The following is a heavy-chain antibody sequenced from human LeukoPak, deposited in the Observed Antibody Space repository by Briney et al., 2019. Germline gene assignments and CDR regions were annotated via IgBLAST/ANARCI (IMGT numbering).Heavy chain of an antibody. CDR3: ASAQRLRVFYLDY. D-gene: IGHD4-17*01. CDR1: GGSISSYY. CDR2: IYSSGST. V-gene: IGHV4-59*01. J-gene: IGHJ4*02. Sequence: PSETLSLTCTVSGGSISSYYWSWIRQPPRKGLEWIGYIYSSGSTNYNPSLKSRVTISVDTSKNQFSLKLSSVTAADTAVYYCASAQRLRVFYLDYWGQGTLVTVSS.